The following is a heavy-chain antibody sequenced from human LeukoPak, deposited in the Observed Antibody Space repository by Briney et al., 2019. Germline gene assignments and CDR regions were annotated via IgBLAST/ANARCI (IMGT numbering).Heavy chain of an antibody. J-gene: IGHJ4*02. Sequence: PGGSLRLSCAASGFTFSSYSMNWVRQAPGKGLEWVANIKQDGSEKYYVDSVKGRFTMSRDNAKNSLYLQLNSLRAEDTAVYYCAKWDVDTAMAEEDYWGQGTLVTVSS. CDR1: GFTFSSYS. CDR2: IKQDGSEK. V-gene: IGHV3-7*03. D-gene: IGHD5-18*01. CDR3: AKWDVDTAMAEEDY.